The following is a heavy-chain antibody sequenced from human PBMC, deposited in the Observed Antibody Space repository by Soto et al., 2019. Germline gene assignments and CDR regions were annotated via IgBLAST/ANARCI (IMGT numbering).Heavy chain of an antibody. CDR2: IYYSGST. CDR1: GGSLSSSSYY. V-gene: IGHV4-39*01. D-gene: IGHD2-8*02. J-gene: IGHJ3*02. Sequence: SETLSLTCTVSGGSLSSSSYYWGWIRQPPGKGLEWIGSIYYSGSTYYNPSLKSRVTISVDTSKNQFSLKLSSVTAADTAVYYCTRQHTGSGDAFDIWGQGTMVS. CDR3: TRQHTGSGDAFDI.